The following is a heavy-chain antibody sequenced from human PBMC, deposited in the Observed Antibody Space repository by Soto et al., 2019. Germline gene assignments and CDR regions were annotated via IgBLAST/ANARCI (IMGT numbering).Heavy chain of an antibody. D-gene: IGHD3-3*01. CDR1: GYTFISCG. CDR2: VNPDSGHT. Sequence: ASVKVSCKASGYTFISCGISWVRQAAGQGLEWMGWVNPDSGHTVYAQKFQGRVTMTRDTSIGTAHMELRSLTPEDTAVYYCAKDRLGGDFWSGYTFDYWGQGTLVTVSS. V-gene: IGHV1-8*02. CDR3: AKDRLGGDFWSGYTFDY. J-gene: IGHJ4*02.